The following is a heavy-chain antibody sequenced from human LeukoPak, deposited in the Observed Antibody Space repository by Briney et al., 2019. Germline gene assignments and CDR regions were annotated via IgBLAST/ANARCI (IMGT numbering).Heavy chain of an antibody. CDR1: GYTFTSYG. CDR3: ARDSRTGFDY. CDR2: ISTYNGST. J-gene: IGHJ4*02. Sequence: ASVKVSCKASGYTFTSYGISWVRQAPGQGLEWLGWISTYNGSTHYAQKLQGRVTMTTDTSTTTAYMELRSLRSDDTAVYYCARDSRTGFDYWGQGTLVTVSS. V-gene: IGHV1-18*01. D-gene: IGHD7-27*01.